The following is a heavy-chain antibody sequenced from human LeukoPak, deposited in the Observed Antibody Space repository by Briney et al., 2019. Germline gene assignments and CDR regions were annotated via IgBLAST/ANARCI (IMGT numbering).Heavy chain of an antibody. CDR3: ARGVAARSDAFDI. J-gene: IGHJ3*02. V-gene: IGHV4-34*01. CDR1: SGSFSGYY. CDR2: INHSGST. Sequence: PSETLSLTCAVYSGSFSGYYWSWIRQPPGKGLEWIGEINHSGSTNYNPSLKSRVTISVDTSKNQFSLKLSSVTAADTAVYYCARGVAARSDAFDIWGQGTMVTVSS. D-gene: IGHD6-6*01.